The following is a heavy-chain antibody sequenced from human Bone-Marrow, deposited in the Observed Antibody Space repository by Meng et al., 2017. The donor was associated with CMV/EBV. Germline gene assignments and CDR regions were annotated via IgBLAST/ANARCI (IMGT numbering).Heavy chain of an antibody. J-gene: IGHJ3*02. V-gene: IGHV3-48*03. CDR1: GFTFSSYE. CDR2: ISSSGSTI. CDR3: ARVYDSSGYYYEMGAFDI. Sequence: GGSLRLSCAASGFTFSSYEMNWVRQAPGKGLEWVSYISSSGSTIYYADSVKGRFTISRDNAKNSLYLQMNSLRAEDTAVYYCARVYDSSGYYYEMGAFDIWGQGTMVTVSS. D-gene: IGHD3-22*01.